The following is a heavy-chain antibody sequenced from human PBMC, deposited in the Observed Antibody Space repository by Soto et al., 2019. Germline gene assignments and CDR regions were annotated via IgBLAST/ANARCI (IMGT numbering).Heavy chain of an antibody. Sequence: AGSLRLSCAASGFTFSRYSMNWVRQAPGKGLEWVSSISSSSSYIYYADSVKGRFTISRDNAKNSLYLQMNSLRAEDTAVYYCARDAPYCSSTSCLSPICSGGSCLDYWGQGTLVTVSS. CDR3: ARDAPYCSSTSCLSPICSGGSCLDY. J-gene: IGHJ4*02. V-gene: IGHV3-21*01. CDR2: ISSSSSYI. D-gene: IGHD2-2*01. CDR1: GFTFSRYS.